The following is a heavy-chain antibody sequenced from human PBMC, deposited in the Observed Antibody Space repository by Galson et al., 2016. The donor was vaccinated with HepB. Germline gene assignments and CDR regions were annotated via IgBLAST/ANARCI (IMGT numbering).Heavy chain of an antibody. J-gene: IGHJ4*02. Sequence: SLRLSCAASGFAFNVYGMPWVRQAPRKGLEWVSAISTSGSSTDYADSVKGRFTISRNNSKNTLYFQMNSLRAEDTAVNYCAKGTTDLDDDWGQGFVVTVSS. CDR2: ISTSGSST. V-gene: IGHV3-23*01. CDR1: GFAFNVYG. CDR3: AKGTTDLDDD. D-gene: IGHD4-11*01.